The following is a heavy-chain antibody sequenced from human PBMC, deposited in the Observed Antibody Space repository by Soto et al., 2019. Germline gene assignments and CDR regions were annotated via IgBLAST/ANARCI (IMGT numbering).Heavy chain of an antibody. D-gene: IGHD4-4*01. CDR1: GFTFSNYA. CDR3: ARHVMGESYSTFFDY. V-gene: IGHV3-23*01. J-gene: IGHJ4*02. Sequence: GGSLRLSCTASGFTFSNYAMSWVRQAPGKGLEWVSAITRTDSTYYADSVKGRFTISRDNSRNTLYLQMNSLGAEDTAVYYCARHVMGESYSTFFDYWGQGTLVTVSS. CDR2: ITRTDST.